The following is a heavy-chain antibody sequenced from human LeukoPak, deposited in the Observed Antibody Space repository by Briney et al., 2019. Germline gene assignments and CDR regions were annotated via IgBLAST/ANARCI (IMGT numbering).Heavy chain of an antibody. CDR1: GGSFSVYY. D-gene: IGHD6-13*01. Sequence: SETLSLTCAVYGGSFSVYYRSWIRQPPGKGLEWIGYIYYSGTTNYNPSLKSRVTISVDTSKNQFSLKLSSVTAADTAVYYCARGVYIAAAQYGYWGQGTLVTVSS. CDR2: IYYSGTT. V-gene: IGHV4-59*01. J-gene: IGHJ4*02. CDR3: ARGVYIAAAQYGY.